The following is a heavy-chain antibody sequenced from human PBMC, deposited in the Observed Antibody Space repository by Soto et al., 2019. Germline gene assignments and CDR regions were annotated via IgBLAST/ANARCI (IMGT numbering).Heavy chain of an antibody. D-gene: IGHD4-4*01. Sequence: GASVKVSCKASGYTFTSYGISWVRQAPGQGLEWMGWISAYNGNTNYAQKLQGRVTMTTDTSTSTAYMELRSLRSDDTAVYYCARDPVTTVYYYGMDVWGQGTTVTVSS. J-gene: IGHJ6*02. CDR3: ARDPVTTVYYYGMDV. V-gene: IGHV1-18*04. CDR1: GYTFTSYG. CDR2: ISAYNGNT.